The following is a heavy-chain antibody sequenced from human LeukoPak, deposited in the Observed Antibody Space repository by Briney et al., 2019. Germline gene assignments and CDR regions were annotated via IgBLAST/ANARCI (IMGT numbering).Heavy chain of an antibody. D-gene: IGHD1-26*01. CDR1: GFTFSTYW. CDR3: AKDRTVGASYWYFDL. J-gene: IGHJ2*01. Sequence: GGSLRPSCSASGFTFSTYWMSWVRQAPGKGLEWVANMRRDGNEIYYLDSVRGRFTVSRDNAKNSLYLQMNSLRAEDTAVYYCAKDRTVGASYWYFDLWGRGTLVTVSS. V-gene: IGHV3-7*01. CDR2: MRRDGNEI.